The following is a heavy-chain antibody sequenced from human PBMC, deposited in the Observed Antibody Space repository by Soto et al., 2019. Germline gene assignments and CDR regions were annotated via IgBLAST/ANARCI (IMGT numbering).Heavy chain of an antibody. Sequence: EVQLVESGGGLVQPGRSLRLSCAASGFIFDEYAMHWVRQAPGKGLEWVSSISWNSGNIGYADSVKGRFTISRDNAKNSLYLQMNSVRGVDTAVYYCAKGASTTVFAFNDYWGQGTLVTVSS. CDR3: AKGASTTVFAFNDY. V-gene: IGHV3-9*01. J-gene: IGHJ4*02. CDR2: ISWNSGNI. D-gene: IGHD4-17*01. CDR1: GFIFDEYA.